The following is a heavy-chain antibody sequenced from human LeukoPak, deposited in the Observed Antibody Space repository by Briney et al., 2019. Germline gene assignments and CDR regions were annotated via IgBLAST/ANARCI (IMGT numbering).Heavy chain of an antibody. J-gene: IGHJ5*02. CDR1: GFTFSSYA. CDR3: AKDSTSTYSSSWYIPWFDP. D-gene: IGHD6-13*01. V-gene: IGHV3-23*01. CDR2: ISGSGGST. Sequence: GGSLRLSCAASGFTFSSYAMSWVRQAPGKGLEWVSAISGSGGSTYYADSVKGRFTISRDNSKNTLYLQMSSLRAEDTAVYYCAKDSTSTYSSSWYIPWFDPWGQGTLVTVSS.